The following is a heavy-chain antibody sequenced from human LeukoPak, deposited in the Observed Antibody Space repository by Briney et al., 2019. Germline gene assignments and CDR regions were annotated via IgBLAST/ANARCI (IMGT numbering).Heavy chain of an antibody. V-gene: IGHV3-30-3*01. CDR1: GFTFSSYA. J-gene: IGHJ4*02. Sequence: GGSLRLSCAASGFTFSSYAMHWVRQAPGKGLEWVAVISYDGSNKYYADSVKGRFTISRDNSKNTLYLQMNSLRAEDTAVYYCAKVGSGSPLRHLDYWGQGTLVTVSS. D-gene: IGHD1-26*01. CDR3: AKVGSGSPLRHLDY. CDR2: ISYDGSNK.